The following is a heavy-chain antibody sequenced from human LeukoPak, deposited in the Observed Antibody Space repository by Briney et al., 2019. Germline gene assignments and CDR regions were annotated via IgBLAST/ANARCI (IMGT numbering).Heavy chain of an antibody. CDR3: ARSDQLRWFGDPRRPYYYGMDV. CDR2: IYPGDSDT. Sequence: KPGESLKISCKGSGYSFPEYWIGWVRQMPGKGLEWMGIIYPGDSDTRYSPSFQGQVTISADKSISTAYLQWSSLKASDTAMYYCARSDQLRWFGDPRRPYYYGMDVWGQGTTVTVSS. CDR1: GYSFPEYW. V-gene: IGHV5-51*01. J-gene: IGHJ6*02. D-gene: IGHD3-10*01.